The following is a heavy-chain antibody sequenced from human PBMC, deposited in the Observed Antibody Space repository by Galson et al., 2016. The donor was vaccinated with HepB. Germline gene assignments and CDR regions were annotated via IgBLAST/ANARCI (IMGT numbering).Heavy chain of an antibody. CDR2: ISSRGVTT. CDR3: AKDFGSTGYYQVFES. CDR1: GFTFSLNA. D-gene: IGHD3-22*01. V-gene: IGHV3-23*01. J-gene: IGHJ4*02. Sequence: SLRLSCAASGFTFSLNALTWVRQAPGEGLEWVSAISSRGVTTFYSDSVKGRFPVSRDNSKNTLFLQMDSLRAEDTAIYYCAKDFGSTGYYQVFESWGQGTLVAVSS.